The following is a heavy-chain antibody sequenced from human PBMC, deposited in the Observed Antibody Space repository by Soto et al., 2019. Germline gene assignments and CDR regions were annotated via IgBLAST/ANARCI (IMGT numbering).Heavy chain of an antibody. CDR3: AKDGGYSYGYPNYYYYYGMDV. Sequence: GGSLRLSCAASGFTFSSYGMHWVRQAPGKGLEWVAVISYDGSNKYYADSVKGRFTISRDNSKNTLYLQMNSLRAEDTAVYYCAKDGGYSYGYPNYYYYYGMDVWGQGTTVTAP. CDR1: GFTFSSYG. D-gene: IGHD5-18*01. V-gene: IGHV3-30*18. J-gene: IGHJ6*02. CDR2: ISYDGSNK.